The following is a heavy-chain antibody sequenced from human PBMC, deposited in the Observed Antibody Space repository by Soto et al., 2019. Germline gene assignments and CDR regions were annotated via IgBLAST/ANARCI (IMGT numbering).Heavy chain of an antibody. D-gene: IGHD2-2*01. J-gene: IGHJ4*02. CDR1: GFTFSSYA. CDR3: VKGHCSSTSCYAHPFDY. Sequence: TGGSLRLSCSASGFTFSSYAMHWVRQAPGKVLEYVSAISSNGGSTYYADSVKGRFTISRDNSKNTLYLQMSSLRAEDTAVYHCVKGHCSSTSCYAHPFDYWGQGTLVTVSS. CDR2: ISSNGGST. V-gene: IGHV3-64D*08.